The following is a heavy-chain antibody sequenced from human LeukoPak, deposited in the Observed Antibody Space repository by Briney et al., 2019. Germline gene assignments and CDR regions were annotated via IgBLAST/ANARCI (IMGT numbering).Heavy chain of an antibody. D-gene: IGHD4-23*01. CDR2: INHSGST. CDR3: ARGYYGGKRGLNY. Sequence: SETLSLTCAVYGGSFSGYYWSWIRQPPGKGLEWIGEINHSGSTNYNPPLKSRVTISVDTSKNQFSLKLSSVTAADTAVYYCARGYYGGKRGLNYWGQGTLVTVSS. J-gene: IGHJ4*02. V-gene: IGHV4-34*01. CDR1: GGSFSGYY.